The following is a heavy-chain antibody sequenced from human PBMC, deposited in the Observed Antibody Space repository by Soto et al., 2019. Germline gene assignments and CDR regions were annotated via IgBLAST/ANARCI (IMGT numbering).Heavy chain of an antibody. Sequence: PSETLSLTCTVSGGSISSGGYYWSWIRQHPGKGLEWIGYIYYSGSTYYNPSLKSRVTISVDTSKNQFSLKLSSVTAADTAVYYCARGGVRGVIITDANFDYWGQGTLVTVSS. CDR3: ARGGVRGVIITDANFDY. V-gene: IGHV4-31*03. CDR2: IYYSGST. CDR1: GGSISSGGYY. J-gene: IGHJ4*02. D-gene: IGHD3-10*01.